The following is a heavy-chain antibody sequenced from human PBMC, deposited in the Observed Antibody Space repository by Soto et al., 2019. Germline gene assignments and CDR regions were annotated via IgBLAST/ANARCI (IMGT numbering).Heavy chain of an antibody. CDR1: GGSISSGGYY. CDR3: ARGPQESNSDWFDP. D-gene: IGHD4-4*01. J-gene: IGHJ5*02. CDR2: IYYSGST. V-gene: IGHV4-31*03. Sequence: QVQLQESGPGLVKPSQTLSLTCTVSGGSISSGGYYWSWIRQHPGKGLEWIGYIYYSGSTYYNPSLKGRVTISVDTSKNQFSLKLSSVTAADTAVYYCARGPQESNSDWFDPWGQGTLVTVSS.